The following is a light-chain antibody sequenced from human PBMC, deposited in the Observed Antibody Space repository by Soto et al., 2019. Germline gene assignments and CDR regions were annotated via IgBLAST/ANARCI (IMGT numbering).Light chain of an antibody. CDR2: AAS. J-gene: IGKJ4*01. V-gene: IGKV1-9*01. CDR1: QDIAIY. Sequence: IQLTQSPSSLSASVGDRVTITCRASQDIAIYLAWYQQKPGEAPKLLIYAASTLHGVVPSRFSGSGSGTAFQLTTTSLQAEDFATYYCQQLRSYPSTFGGGTKVEIK. CDR3: QQLRSYPST.